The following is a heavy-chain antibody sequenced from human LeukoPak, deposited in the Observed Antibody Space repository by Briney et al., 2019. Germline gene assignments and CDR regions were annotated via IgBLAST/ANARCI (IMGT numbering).Heavy chain of an antibody. Sequence: GGSLRLSCAASGFTFSSYSMNWVRQAPGKGLEWVSSISSSSSNIYYADSVKGRFTISRDNAKNSLYLQMNSLRAEDTAVYYCSRDVWFGDKTRYYFDYWGQGTLVTVTA. V-gene: IGHV3-21*01. J-gene: IGHJ4*02. D-gene: IGHD3-10*01. CDR1: GFTFSSYS. CDR3: SRDVWFGDKTRYYFDY. CDR2: ISSSSSNI.